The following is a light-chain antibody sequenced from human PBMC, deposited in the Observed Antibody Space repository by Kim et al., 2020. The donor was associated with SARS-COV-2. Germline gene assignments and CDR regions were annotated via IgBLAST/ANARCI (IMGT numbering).Light chain of an antibody. CDR3: QVWDTSSHHYV. Sequence: APGKPARITCGGNNIETKSVHWYQRKPGQAPVLVIYYDSDRPSGIPERFSGSNSDNTATLTISRVEAEDEADYYCQVWDTSSHHYVFGTGTKVTVL. CDR1: NIETKS. CDR2: YDS. V-gene: IGLV3-21*04. J-gene: IGLJ1*01.